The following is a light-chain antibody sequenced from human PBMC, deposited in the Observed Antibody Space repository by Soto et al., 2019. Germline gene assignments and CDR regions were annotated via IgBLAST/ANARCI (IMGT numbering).Light chain of an antibody. J-gene: IGLJ2*01. CDR1: SSNIGAGYD. CDR3: QSYDSSLSGSV. CDR2: GNT. Sequence: QSALTQPRSVSGAPGQRVTISCTGDSSNIGAGYDVHWYQQLPGAAPKLLIYGNTNRPSGVPDRFSASKSGASASLAITGLQAEDEAVFYCQSYDSSLSGSVFGGGTKLTVL. V-gene: IGLV1-40*01.